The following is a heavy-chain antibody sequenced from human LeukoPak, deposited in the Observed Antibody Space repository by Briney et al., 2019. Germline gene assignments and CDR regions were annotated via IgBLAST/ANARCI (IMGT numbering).Heavy chain of an antibody. CDR3: AKNNGMDV. CDR1: GFALSSHW. V-gene: IGHV3-7*03. CDR2: VNRDGSET. Sequence: GGSLRLSCAASGFALSSHWMTWVRQVPERGPEWVANVNRDGSETYYLDSVKGRFTISKDNAKNSLYLQMNSLRAEDTALYHCAKNNGMDVWGQGTTVIVSS. J-gene: IGHJ6*02.